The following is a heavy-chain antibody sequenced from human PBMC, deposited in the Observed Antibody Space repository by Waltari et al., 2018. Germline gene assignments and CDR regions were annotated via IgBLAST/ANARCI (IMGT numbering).Heavy chain of an antibody. CDR2: FDPEDGET. D-gene: IGHD3-22*01. J-gene: IGHJ4*02. CDR3: ATAGNYYDSSGYSACGY. V-gene: IGHV1-24*01. Sequence: QVQLVQSGAEVKKPGASVKVSCKVSGYTLPELSMHWVRQAPGKGLEWMGGFDPEDGETIYAQKFKGSCTMTEDTYTDTAYMELSSLRSEETAVYYCATAGNYYDSSGYSACGYWGQGTLVTVSS. CDR1: GYTLPELS.